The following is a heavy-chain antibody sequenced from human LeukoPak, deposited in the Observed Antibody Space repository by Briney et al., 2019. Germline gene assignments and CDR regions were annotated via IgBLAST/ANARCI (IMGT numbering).Heavy chain of an antibody. Sequence: SETLSLTCTVSGGSISSSNYDWGWVRQPPGKGLEWIGEINHSGSTNYNPSLKSRVTISVDTSKNQFSLKLSSVTAADTAVYYCARGRGNGDCFDYWGQGTLVTVSS. D-gene: IGHD4-23*01. V-gene: IGHV4-39*07. CDR2: INHSGST. CDR1: GGSISSSNYD. CDR3: ARGRGNGDCFDY. J-gene: IGHJ4*02.